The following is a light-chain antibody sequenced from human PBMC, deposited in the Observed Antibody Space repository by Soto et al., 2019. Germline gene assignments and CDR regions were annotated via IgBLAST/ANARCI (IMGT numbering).Light chain of an antibody. J-gene: IGKJ1*01. Sequence: EIVMTQSPATLSVSPGERATLSCRASQSVSSNLAWYQQKPGQAPKLLIYGASTRATGIPARFSGSGSGTEVTLTVSSLPSEDFAVYYCQQYNNWPPWTFGKGTKVEIK. V-gene: IGKV3-15*01. CDR2: GAS. CDR3: QQYNNWPPWT. CDR1: QSVSSN.